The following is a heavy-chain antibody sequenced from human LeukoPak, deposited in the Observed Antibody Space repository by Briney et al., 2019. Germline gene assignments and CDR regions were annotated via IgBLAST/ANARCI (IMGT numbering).Heavy chain of an antibody. J-gene: IGHJ3*02. V-gene: IGHV3-33*01. CDR1: GLKFGDYG. Sequence: AGSLRLSCLASGLKFGDYGMYWVRQAAGKGLEWVALLLYVGRKTQYGDSVKGRFTVARDNSNNTLHLKLNTLRAKDTAVYYCARVSRGYSGHGAFDIWGQGTMVTVSS. CDR3: ARVSRGYSGHGAFDI. D-gene: IGHD5-12*01. CDR2: LLYVGRKT.